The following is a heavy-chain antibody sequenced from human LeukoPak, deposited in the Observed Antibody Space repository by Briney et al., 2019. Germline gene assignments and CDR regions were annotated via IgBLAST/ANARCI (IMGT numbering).Heavy chain of an antibody. D-gene: IGHD3-3*01. CDR2: VDPEDGET. CDR1: GYTFTDYY. J-gene: IGHJ5*02. CDR3: AREHDFWSGRFDP. Sequence: ASVKISCKVSGYTFTDYYMHWVQQAPGKGLEWMGLVDPEDGETICAEKFQGRVTITADTSTDTAYMELSSLRSEDTAVYYCAREHDFWSGRFDPWGQGTLVTVSS. V-gene: IGHV1-69-2*01.